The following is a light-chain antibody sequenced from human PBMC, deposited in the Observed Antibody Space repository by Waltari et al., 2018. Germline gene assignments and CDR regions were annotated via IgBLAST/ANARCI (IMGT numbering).Light chain of an antibody. CDR1: SSDVGSYNL. CDR3: CSYAGSSPSVV. V-gene: IGLV2-23*01. J-gene: IGLJ2*01. CDR2: EGS. Sequence: QSALTQPASVSGSPGQSITISCTGTSSDVGSYNLVSWYQHHPGKAPKVMIYEGSERRPGFSNRFSGPKSGNTASLTISGLQAEDEADYYCCSYAGSSPSVVFGGGTKLTVL.